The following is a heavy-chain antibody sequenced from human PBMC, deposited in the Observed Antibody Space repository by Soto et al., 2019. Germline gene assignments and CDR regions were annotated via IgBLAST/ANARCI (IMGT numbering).Heavy chain of an antibody. CDR1: GFIFANFG. Sequence: GGSLRLSCEASGFIFANFGLHWVRQAPGKGLQWLGVVSSDGSRKYYADSVRGRLNISRDNPKNTLYLQLDRLSADDTAVYYCAKSWNLDFSATWYAPDYWGQGTLVTGSS. CDR2: VSSDGSRK. D-gene: IGHD6-13*01. V-gene: IGHV3-30*18. CDR3: AKSWNLDFSATWYAPDY. J-gene: IGHJ4*02.